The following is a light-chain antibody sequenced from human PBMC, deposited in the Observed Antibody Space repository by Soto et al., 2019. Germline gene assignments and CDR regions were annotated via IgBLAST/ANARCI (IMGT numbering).Light chain of an antibody. CDR2: EAS. J-gene: IGKJ1*01. Sequence: DIQMTQSPSTLSASVGDRFTITCLASQSISSWLAWYQQKQGKAPKLLIYEASSWESGVPSRSSGSGSGTEFPLTITSLQPDDFPTYYCQQYNSYPWRFGQGTRWIS. V-gene: IGKV1-5*01. CDR1: QSISSW. CDR3: QQYNSYPWR.